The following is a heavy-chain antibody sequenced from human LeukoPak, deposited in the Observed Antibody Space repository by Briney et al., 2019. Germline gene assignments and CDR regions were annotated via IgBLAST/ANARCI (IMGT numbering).Heavy chain of an antibody. V-gene: IGHV3-7*01. CDR2: INQDGTEK. D-gene: IGHD5-12*01. CDR1: GFTFTTYW. J-gene: IGHJ4*02. Sequence: GGSLRLSCAASGFTFTTYWMSWVRQAPGKGLEWVANINQDGTEKFYVDSVKGRFTISRDNAKNSLYLQMNSLRAEDTAVYYCARDMGVGYGAQIDYWGQGTLVTVSS. CDR3: ARDMGVGYGAQIDY.